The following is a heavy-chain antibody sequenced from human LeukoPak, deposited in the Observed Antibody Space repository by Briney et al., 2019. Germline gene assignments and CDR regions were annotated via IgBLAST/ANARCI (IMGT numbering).Heavy chain of an antibody. D-gene: IGHD3-16*01. CDR2: IYYSGGT. V-gene: IGHV4-59*07. J-gene: IGHJ6*03. CDR1: GGSISSYY. CDR3: ARTAGSYDYYYYMDV. Sequence: SDTLSLTCTVSGGSISSYYWSWIRQPPGKRLECVGYIYYSGGTNYNPSLKSRVTISVDTSKNQFSLKLSSVTTADTAVYFCARTAGSYDYYYYMDVWGKGTTVTVSS.